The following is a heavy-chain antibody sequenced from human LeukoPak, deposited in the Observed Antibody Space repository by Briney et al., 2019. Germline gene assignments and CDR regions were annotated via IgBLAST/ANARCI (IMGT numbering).Heavy chain of an antibody. CDR2: IKDGGTT. CDR1: GFTFSNAW. D-gene: IGHD3-10*01. J-gene: IGHJ4*02. CDR3: GLGSGRTDFDY. Sequence: GGSLRLSCAVSGFTFSNAWMSWVRQAPGKGLEWVGRIKDGGTTDYGAPVKGRFTISRDDSRNTVYMQMNSLKTEDTAVYYCGLGSGRTDFDYWGRGTLVTVSS. V-gene: IGHV3-15*01.